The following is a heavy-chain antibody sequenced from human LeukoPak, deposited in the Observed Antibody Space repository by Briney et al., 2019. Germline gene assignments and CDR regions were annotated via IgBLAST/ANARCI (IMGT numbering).Heavy chain of an antibody. CDR2: ISNSGDAT. V-gene: IGHV3-23*01. CDR3: AKAPPYKKYFDY. J-gene: IGHJ4*02. Sequence: GGSLSLTCAAYGFTFSNYARSWVRQAPGRGLEWVSTISNSGDATYYADSVKGWFTIFRDNSKNTLYLQMNSLRAEDTAVYYCAKAPPYKKYFDYWGQGTLVTVSS. CDR1: GFTFSNYA. D-gene: IGHD1-1*01.